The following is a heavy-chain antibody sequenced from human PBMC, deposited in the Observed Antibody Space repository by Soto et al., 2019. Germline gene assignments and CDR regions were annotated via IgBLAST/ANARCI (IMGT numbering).Heavy chain of an antibody. CDR2: INHSGST. J-gene: IGHJ5*02. CDR3: ARNVLLWFGLDP. CDR1: CGSFSGYY. D-gene: IGHD3-10*01. V-gene: IGHV4-34*01. Sequence: PSETLSLTCAVYCGSFSGYYWSWIRQPPGKGLEWIGEINHSGSTNYNPSLKSRVTISVDTSKNQFSLKLSSVTAADTAVYYCARNVLLWFGLDPWGQGTLVTVSS.